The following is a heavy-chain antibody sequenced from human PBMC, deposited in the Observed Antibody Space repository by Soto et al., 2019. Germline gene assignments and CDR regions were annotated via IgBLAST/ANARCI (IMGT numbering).Heavy chain of an antibody. D-gene: IGHD4-17*01. CDR2: ASPDGTST. CDR3: TRHGSGDYFLFDP. J-gene: IGHJ5*02. Sequence: EVQLVESGGGLVQPGGSLSLSCAASGFTFSSFGMHWVRQAPGKGLEWVSRASPDGTSTSYADSVKGRFTISRDNAKNTLFMQMNSLRAEDTAVYYCTRHGSGDYFLFDPWGQGTLVTVSS. CDR1: GFTFSSFG. V-gene: IGHV3-74*01.